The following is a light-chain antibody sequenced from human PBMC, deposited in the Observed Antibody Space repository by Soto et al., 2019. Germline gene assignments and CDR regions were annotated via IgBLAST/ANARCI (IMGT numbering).Light chain of an antibody. V-gene: IGKV1-39*01. CDR2: AAS. J-gene: IGKJ4*01. Sequence: IQITKSPSSLYASVGDRVTITCRAIQSINRYLNWYQQKLGKAPKLLIYAASSLQSGVPTRFSGSVSGTDFTLTISRLQPEDFATYYCHKSYSSHPSFGGGTRVESK. CDR3: HKSYSSHPS. CDR1: QSINRY.